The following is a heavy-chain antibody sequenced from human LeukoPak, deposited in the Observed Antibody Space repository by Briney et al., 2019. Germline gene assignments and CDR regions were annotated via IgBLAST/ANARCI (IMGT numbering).Heavy chain of an antibody. Sequence: PSETLSLTCTVSGGSISSSSYYWGWVRQAPGKGLEWVSSISSSSSYIYYADSVKGRFTISRDNAKNSLYLQMNSLRAEDTAVYYCARDSPRVVTIDYWGQGTLVTVSS. V-gene: IGHV3-21*01. CDR2: ISSSSSYI. CDR3: ARDSPRVVTIDY. D-gene: IGHD4-23*01. CDR1: GGSISSSSYY. J-gene: IGHJ4*02.